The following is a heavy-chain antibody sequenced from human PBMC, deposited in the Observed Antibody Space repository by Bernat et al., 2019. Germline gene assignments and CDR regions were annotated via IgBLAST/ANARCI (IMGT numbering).Heavy chain of an antibody. CDR3: ARGKYQLLSSWFDP. CDR2: INPNSGGT. V-gene: IGHV1-2*02. D-gene: IGHD2-2*01. CDR1: GYTFTAYY. Sequence: QVQLVQSGSEVKKPGASVKVSCKASGYTFTAYYMHWVRQAPGQGLEWMGWINPNSGGTNYAKKFQGRVNMTRDTSISTAYMELSRLRSDDTAVYYCARGKYQLLSSWFDPWGQGTVVTVAS. J-gene: IGHJ5*02.